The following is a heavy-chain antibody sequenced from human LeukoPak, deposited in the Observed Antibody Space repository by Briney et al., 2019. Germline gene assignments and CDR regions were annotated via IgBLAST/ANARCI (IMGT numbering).Heavy chain of an antibody. CDR2: IYYSGST. V-gene: IGHV4-59*01. D-gene: IGHD3-22*01. CDR3: ARDSMYYYGSSGPTDAFDI. CDR1: GGSISSYY. J-gene: IGHJ3*02. Sequence: SETLSLTCTVSGGSISSYYWSWIRQPPGKGLEWIGYIYYSGSTNYNPSLKSRVTISVDTSKSQFSLKLSSVTAADTAVYYCARDSMYYYGSSGPTDAFDIWGQGTMVTVSS.